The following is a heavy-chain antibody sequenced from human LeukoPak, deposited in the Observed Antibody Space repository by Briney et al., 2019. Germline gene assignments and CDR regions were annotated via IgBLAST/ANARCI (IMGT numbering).Heavy chain of an antibody. Sequence: PSETLSLTCTVSGGSISGYYWSWIRQPPGKGLEWIGYIYYSGSTNYNPSLKSRVTISVDTSKNQFSLKLSSVTAADTAAYYCARDNPGYYDSSGFDYWGQGTLVTVSS. D-gene: IGHD3-22*01. CDR2: IYYSGST. CDR1: GGSISGYY. J-gene: IGHJ4*02. V-gene: IGHV4-59*01. CDR3: ARDNPGYYDSSGFDY.